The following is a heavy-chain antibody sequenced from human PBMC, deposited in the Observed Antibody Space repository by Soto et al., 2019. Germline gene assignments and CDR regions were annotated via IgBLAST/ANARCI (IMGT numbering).Heavy chain of an antibody. D-gene: IGHD6-6*01. V-gene: IGHV5-51*01. Sequence: PGESLKISCRGSGYSFASYSIGCVRQMPGKDLEWMGIIYPGDSGTRYSPSFQGQVTISADKSLRTAYLQWTSLKASDTALYYCARTRSFTLGFYYDGMDVWGQGTTVTVSS. CDR3: ARTRSFTLGFYYDGMDV. CDR2: IYPGDSGT. J-gene: IGHJ6*02. CDR1: GYSFASYS.